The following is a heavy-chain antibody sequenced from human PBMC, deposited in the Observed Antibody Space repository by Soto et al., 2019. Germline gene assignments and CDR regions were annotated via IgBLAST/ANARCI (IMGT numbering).Heavy chain of an antibody. Sequence: QPGGSLRLSCAASGFTFSSYAMSWVRQAPGKGLEWVSAISGSGGSTYYADSVKGRFTISRDNSKNTLYLQMNSLRAEDTAVYYCAKAPNGFWSGYYSIDYWGQGTLVTVAS. D-gene: IGHD3-3*01. CDR2: ISGSGGST. V-gene: IGHV3-23*01. J-gene: IGHJ4*02. CDR3: AKAPNGFWSGYYSIDY. CDR1: GFTFSSYA.